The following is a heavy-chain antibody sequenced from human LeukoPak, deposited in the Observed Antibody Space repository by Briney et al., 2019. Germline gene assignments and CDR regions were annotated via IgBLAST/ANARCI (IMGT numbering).Heavy chain of an antibody. D-gene: IGHD6-6*01. CDR3: ARDLGYSSSSGGLDY. CDR2: INPNSGGT. J-gene: IGHJ4*02. V-gene: IGHV1-2*02. CDR1: GYTFTGYY. Sequence: ASVKVSCKASGYTFTGYYMHWVRQAPGQGLEWMGWINPNSGGTNYAQKFQGRVTMTRDTSISTAYMELSRLRSDDTAVYYCARDLGYSSSSGGLDYWGQGTLVTVSS.